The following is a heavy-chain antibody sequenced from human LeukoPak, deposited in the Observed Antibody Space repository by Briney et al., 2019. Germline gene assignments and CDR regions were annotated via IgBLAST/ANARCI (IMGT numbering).Heavy chain of an antibody. CDR1: GDSISSSSYY. Sequence: SETLSLTCTVSGDSISSSSYYWGWIRQPPGKGLEWIGSIYYSGSTYYNPSLKSRVTISVDTSKNQFSLKLSSVTAADTAVYYCARDFLETRYSGTYNWFDPWGEGTLVTVSS. CDR3: ARDFLETRYSGTYNWFDP. J-gene: IGHJ5*02. D-gene: IGHD1-26*01. CDR2: IYYSGST. V-gene: IGHV4-39*07.